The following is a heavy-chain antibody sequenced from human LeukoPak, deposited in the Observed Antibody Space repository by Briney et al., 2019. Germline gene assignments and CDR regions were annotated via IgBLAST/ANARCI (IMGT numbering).Heavy chain of an antibody. Sequence: GGSLRLSCAAPGFTFSSYAMSWVRQAPAKGLEWVSTITGYGGGTYYADSVKGRFTISRDNSRNTLYLQMSSLRAEDTAVYYCAKKLALYYNTWQPFDSWGQGALVTVSS. CDR2: ITGYGGGT. V-gene: IGHV3-23*01. CDR1: GFTFSSYA. J-gene: IGHJ4*02. CDR3: AKKLALYYNTWQPFDS. D-gene: IGHD3-16*02.